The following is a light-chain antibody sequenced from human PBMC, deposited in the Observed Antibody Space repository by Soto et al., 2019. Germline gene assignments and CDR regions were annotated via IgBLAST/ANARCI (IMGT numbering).Light chain of an antibody. V-gene: IGKV3-20*01. J-gene: IGKJ1*01. CDR3: HQYGSSPWT. CDR1: QSGFSFY. CDR2: GAS. Sequence: EIGLTQSPGTLSLSPGERATLSCRASQSGFSFYLAWFQQKPGQAPRLLIYGASTRATGIPDRFSGSGSGTDFTLTISRLEPEDFAVYYCHQYGSSPWTLGQGTKVEIK.